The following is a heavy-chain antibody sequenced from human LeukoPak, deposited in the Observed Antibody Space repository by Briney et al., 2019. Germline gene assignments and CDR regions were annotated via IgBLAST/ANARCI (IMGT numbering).Heavy chain of an antibody. CDR2: IYPDDSDT. J-gene: IGHJ4*02. CDR3: VRHPYHYSDISGHFDS. CDR1: GYSFPNFW. Sequence: GESLKISCKGLGYSFPNFWIGWVRQMPGKGLEWMAIIYPDDSDTRYSPSFQGQVTISADKSINTVHLQWSRLQASDTAMYYCVRHPYHYSDISGHFDSWGQGTLVTVSS. V-gene: IGHV5-51*01. D-gene: IGHD3-22*01.